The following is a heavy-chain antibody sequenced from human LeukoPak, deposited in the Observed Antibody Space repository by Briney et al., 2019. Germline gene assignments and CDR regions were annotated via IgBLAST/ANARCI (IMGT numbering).Heavy chain of an antibody. D-gene: IGHD6-13*01. V-gene: IGHV4-59*12. CDR3: ARVSSWYFNWFDP. J-gene: IGHJ5*02. CDR2: IYYSGST. Sequence: SETLSLTCTVSGGSISSYYWSWIRQPPGKGLEWIGYIYYSGSTNYIPSLKSRVTISVDTSKNQFSLKLSSVTAADTAVYYCARVSSWYFNWFDPWGQGTLVTVSS. CDR1: GGSISSYY.